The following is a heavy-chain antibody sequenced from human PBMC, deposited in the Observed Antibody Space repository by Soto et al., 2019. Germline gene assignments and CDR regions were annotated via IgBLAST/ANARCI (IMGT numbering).Heavy chain of an antibody. D-gene: IGHD6-6*01. CDR1: GYSFTSYC. CDR2: IYPGDSDT. J-gene: IGHJ6*02. CDR3: ARKKYSSSSSYYYYGMDV. Sequence: PGETVKISCKGSGYSFTSYCIGWVLQMPWKGLEWMGIIYPGDSDTRYSPSFQGQVTISADKSISTAYLQWSSLKASDTAMYYCARKKYSSSSSYYYYGMDVWGQGTTVTSP. V-gene: IGHV5-51*01.